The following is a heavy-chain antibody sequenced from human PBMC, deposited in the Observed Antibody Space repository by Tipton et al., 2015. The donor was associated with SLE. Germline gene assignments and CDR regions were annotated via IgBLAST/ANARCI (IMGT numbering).Heavy chain of an antibody. V-gene: IGHV3-23*01. CDR1: GFTFSSYS. Sequence: SLRLSCAASGFTFSSYSMNWVRQAPGKGLEWVSTLGGSGDSTYYADSVKGRFTISRDNSKNTLYLQMNSLRAEDTAIFYCAKGGYSYGFDYWGQGTLVTVSS. J-gene: IGHJ4*02. D-gene: IGHD5-18*01. CDR3: AKGGYSYGFDY. CDR2: LGGSGDST.